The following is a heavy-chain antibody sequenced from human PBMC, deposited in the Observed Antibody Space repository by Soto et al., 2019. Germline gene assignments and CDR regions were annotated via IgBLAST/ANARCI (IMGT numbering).Heavy chain of an antibody. CDR1: GYSFSPFL. CDR3: ARLGRYSSGPDY. V-gene: IGHV5-51*01. D-gene: IGHD6-19*01. J-gene: IGHJ4*02. CDR2: IYSGDSDT. Sequence: PRGSLKISRKASGYSFSPFLIGLGRQMPGKGLEWMGIIYSGDSDTTYSPSFQGQVTTSVDKSISTAYLQWSSLKASDTAMYYCARLGRYSSGPDYWGQGTPVTVSS.